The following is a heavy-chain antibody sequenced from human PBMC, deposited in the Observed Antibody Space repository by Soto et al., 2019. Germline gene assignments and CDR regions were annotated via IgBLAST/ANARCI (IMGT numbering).Heavy chain of an antibody. V-gene: IGHV3-30-3*01. J-gene: IGHJ5*02. Sequence: GGSLRLSCAASGFTFSSYVMHWVLQAPGKGLEWVAVISYDGSNKYYADSVKGRFTISRDNSKNTLYLQMNSLRAEDTAVYYCARDYYFDSSGPSCFDPWGQGTLGTVSS. CDR3: ARDYYFDSSGPSCFDP. CDR1: GFTFSSYV. CDR2: ISYDGSNK. D-gene: IGHD3-22*01.